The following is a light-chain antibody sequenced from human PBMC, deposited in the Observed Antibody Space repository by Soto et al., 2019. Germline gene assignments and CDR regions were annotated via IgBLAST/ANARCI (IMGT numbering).Light chain of an antibody. J-gene: IGLJ1*01. CDR3: CSYAGSSTYV. V-gene: IGLV2-23*02. CDR2: EVS. Sequence: QFALTHPASVSGSPGQSITISCTGTSSDVGSYNLVSWYQQHPGKAPKLIIYEVSKRPSGVSNRFSGSKSGNTASLTISGLQAEDEADYYCCSYAGSSTYVFGTGTKLTVL. CDR1: SSDVGSYNL.